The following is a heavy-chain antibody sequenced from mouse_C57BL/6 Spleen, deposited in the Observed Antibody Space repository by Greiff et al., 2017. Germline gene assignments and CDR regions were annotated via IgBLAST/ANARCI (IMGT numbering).Heavy chain of an antibody. CDR2: IDPETGGT. D-gene: IGHD1-1*01. Sequence: VKLVESGAELVRPGASVTLSCKASGYTFTDYEMHWVKQTPVHGLEWIGAIDPETGGTAYNQKFKGKAILTADKSSSTAYMELRSLTSEDSAVYYCTRDGSYGSSYWYFDVWGTGTTVTVSS. CDR1: GYTFTDYE. CDR3: TRDGSYGSSYWYFDV. J-gene: IGHJ1*03. V-gene: IGHV1-15*01.